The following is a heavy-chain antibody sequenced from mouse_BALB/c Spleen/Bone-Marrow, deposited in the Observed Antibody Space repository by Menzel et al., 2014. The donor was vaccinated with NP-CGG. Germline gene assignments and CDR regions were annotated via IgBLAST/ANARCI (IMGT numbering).Heavy chain of an antibody. V-gene: IGHV14-3*02. D-gene: IGHD4-1*01. CDR2: IDPANGNT. CDR1: GFNIKDTY. CDR3: ARWEYYAMDY. Sequence: EVKLVESGAELVKPGASVKLSCTASGFNIKDTYMHWVKQRPGQGLEWIGRIDPANGNTKYDPKFQGKATITADTSSNTAYLQLSSLTSEDTAVYYCARWEYYAMDYWVKEPQSPSPQ. J-gene: IGHJ4*01.